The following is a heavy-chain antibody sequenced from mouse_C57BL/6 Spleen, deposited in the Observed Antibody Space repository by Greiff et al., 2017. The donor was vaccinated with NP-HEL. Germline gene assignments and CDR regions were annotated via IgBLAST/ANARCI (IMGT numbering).Heavy chain of an antibody. CDR1: GYTFTTYP. CDR2: FHPYNDDT. J-gene: IGHJ4*01. V-gene: IGHV1-47*01. D-gene: IGHD2-4*01. CDR3: ARGLRGYYAMDY. Sequence: VQGVESGAELVKPGASVKMSCKASGYTFTTYPIEWMKQNHGKSLEWIGNFHPYNDDTKYNEKFKGKATLTVEKSSSTVYLELSRLTSDDSAVYYCARGLRGYYAMDYWGQGTSVTVSS.